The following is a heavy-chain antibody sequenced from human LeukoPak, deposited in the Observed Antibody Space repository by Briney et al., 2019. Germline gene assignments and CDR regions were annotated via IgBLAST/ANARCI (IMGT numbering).Heavy chain of an antibody. V-gene: IGHV3-23*01. CDR2: ISGSGGST. D-gene: IGHD1-26*01. J-gene: IGHJ5*02. CDR3: AKGSGSYENNWFAP. CDR1: GFTFSSYA. Sequence: GGSLRLSCAASGFTFSSYAMSWVRQAPGKGLEGVSAISGSGGSTYYADSGKGRFTMSRDNSKNTLYLQMNTLRAEDTAVYYCAKGSGSYENNWFAPWGQGTLVTVSS.